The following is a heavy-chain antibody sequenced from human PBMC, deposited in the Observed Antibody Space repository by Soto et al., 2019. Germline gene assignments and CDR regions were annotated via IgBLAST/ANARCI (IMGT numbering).Heavy chain of an antibody. J-gene: IGHJ4*02. CDR1: GGTFSSYA. CDR3: ARVREEMATIPYFDY. CDR2: IIPIFGTA. Sequence: QVQLVQSGAEVKKPGSSVKVSCKASGGTFSSYAISWVRQAPGQGLEWMGGIIPIFGTANYAQEFQGRVTITADKSTSTAYLELSSLRSEHTAVYYCARVREEMATIPYFDYWGQGTLVTVSS. D-gene: IGHD5-12*01. V-gene: IGHV1-69*06.